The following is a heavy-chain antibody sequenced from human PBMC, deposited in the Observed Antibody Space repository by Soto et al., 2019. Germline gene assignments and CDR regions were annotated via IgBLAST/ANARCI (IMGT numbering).Heavy chain of an antibody. CDR1: GFTFSSYW. D-gene: IGHD2-15*01. V-gene: IGHV3-74*01. Sequence: GGSLRLSCAASGFTFSSYWMHWVRQAPGKGLVWVSRINSDGSSTSYADSVKGRFTISRNNAKNTLYLQMNSLRAEDTAVYYCVRTSLVVAAATREDYWGQGTLVTVSS. J-gene: IGHJ4*02. CDR3: VRTSLVVAAATREDY. CDR2: INSDGSST.